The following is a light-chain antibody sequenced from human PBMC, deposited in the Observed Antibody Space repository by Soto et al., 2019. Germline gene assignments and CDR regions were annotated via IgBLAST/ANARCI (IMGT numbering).Light chain of an antibody. CDR3: QQYNNWLT. Sequence: IVLTQSPGTLSLSPGEGANLXCRASQTVNSNYFAWYQQKPGRAPRLLIYDASTRATGIPARFSGSGSGTEFTLTISSLQSEDLAVYYCQQYNNWLTFGGGTKVDIK. V-gene: IGKV3D-15*01. J-gene: IGKJ4*01. CDR2: DAS. CDR1: QTVNSNY.